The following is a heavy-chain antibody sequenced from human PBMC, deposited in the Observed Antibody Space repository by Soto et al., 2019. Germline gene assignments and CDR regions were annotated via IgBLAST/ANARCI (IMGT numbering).Heavy chain of an antibody. V-gene: IGHV4-59*01. D-gene: IGHD3-10*01. Sequence: SETLSLTCTVSGGSISSYYWSWIRQPPGKGLEWIGYIYYSGSTNYNPSLKSRVTISVDTSKNQFSLKLSSVTAADTAVYYCARMYYGSGSYYIYFDYWGQGTLVTVSS. CDR2: IYYSGST. J-gene: IGHJ4*02. CDR1: GGSISSYY. CDR3: ARMYYGSGSYYIYFDY.